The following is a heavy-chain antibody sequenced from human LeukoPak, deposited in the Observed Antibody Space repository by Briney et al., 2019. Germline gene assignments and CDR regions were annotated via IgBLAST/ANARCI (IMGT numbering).Heavy chain of an antibody. Sequence: SETLSLTCTVSGGSISSYYWSWIQQPPGKGLEWIGYIYYSGSTNYNPSLKSRVTISVDTSKNQFSLKLSSVTAADTAVYYCARRKAVYYFDYWGQGTLVTVSS. CDR2: IYYSGST. V-gene: IGHV4-59*01. J-gene: IGHJ4*02. CDR3: ARRKAVYYFDY. CDR1: GGSISSYY.